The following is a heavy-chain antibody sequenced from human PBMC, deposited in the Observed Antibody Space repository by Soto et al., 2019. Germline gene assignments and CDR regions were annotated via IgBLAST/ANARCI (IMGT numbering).Heavy chain of an antibody. D-gene: IGHD2-8*01. Sequence: GGDLRLSCKDSGFTFNDYTLSWVRQAPGKGLEWVGFIRSKAYGGTTEYAASVKGRFTISRDDSKSSAYLQMNSLKTEDTAVYYCTAGKLYPSLDFDYWGQGTLVPVSS. CDR1: GFTFNDYT. CDR2: IRSKAYGGTT. J-gene: IGHJ4*02. CDR3: TAGKLYPSLDFDY. V-gene: IGHV3-49*04.